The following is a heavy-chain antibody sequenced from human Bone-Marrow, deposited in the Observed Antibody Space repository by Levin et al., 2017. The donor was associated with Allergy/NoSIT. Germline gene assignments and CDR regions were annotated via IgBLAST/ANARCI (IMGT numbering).Heavy chain of an antibody. V-gene: IGHV7-4-1*02. J-gene: IGHJ6*04. CDR1: GYTFTSYA. CDR2: INTNTGNP. CDR3: ARIAAAGTRDYYYYGMDV. Sequence: GESLKISCKASGYTFTSYAMNWVRQAPGQGLEWMGWINTNTGNPTYAQGFTGRFVLSLDPSVSSAYLQISSLKAEDTAVYYCARIAAAGTRDYYYYGMDVWGKGTTVT. D-gene: IGHD6-13*01.